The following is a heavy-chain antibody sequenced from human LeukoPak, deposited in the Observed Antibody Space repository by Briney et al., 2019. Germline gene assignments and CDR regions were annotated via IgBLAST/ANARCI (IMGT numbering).Heavy chain of an antibody. Sequence: GASVKVSFKASGYTFISYYIHWVRQAPGQGLEWMGIINPGGGSTSYAQKFYGRVTMTRDTSTSTVYMELSSLTSEDTAVYYCARDQDTSMIAWDYWGQGTLVTVSS. V-gene: IGHV1-46*01. D-gene: IGHD5-18*01. J-gene: IGHJ4*02. CDR1: GYTFISYY. CDR3: ARDQDTSMIAWDY. CDR2: INPGGGST.